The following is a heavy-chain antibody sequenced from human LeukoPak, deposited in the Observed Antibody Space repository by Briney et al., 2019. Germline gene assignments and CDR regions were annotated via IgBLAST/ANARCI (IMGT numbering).Heavy chain of an antibody. D-gene: IGHD5-24*01. Sequence: SETLSLTCTVSDDSISTNSYYWTWIRQPPGKGLEWVASLHYSGTPYYSPSLSSRISIFVDTSKRQFSLQVRSVTASDTAMYYCSRGDDSYQQGNFWGQGTLLTVSS. CDR1: DDSISTNSYY. CDR2: LHYSGTP. J-gene: IGHJ1*01. V-gene: IGHV4-39*01. CDR3: SRGDDSYQQGNF.